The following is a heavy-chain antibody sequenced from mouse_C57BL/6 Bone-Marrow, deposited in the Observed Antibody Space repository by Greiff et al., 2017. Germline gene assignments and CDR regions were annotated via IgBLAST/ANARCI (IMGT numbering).Heavy chain of an antibody. J-gene: IGHJ2*01. CDR1: GFNIKDDY. V-gene: IGHV14-4*01. CDR3: TTWRGNYYYY. D-gene: IGHD1-1*01. CDR2: IDPENGDT. Sequence: EVQVVESGAELVRPGASVKLSCTASGFNIKDDYMHWVKQRPEQGLEWIGWIDPENGDTEYASKFQGKATITADTSSNTAYLQLSSLTSEDTAVYYCTTWRGNYYYYWGQGTTLTVSS.